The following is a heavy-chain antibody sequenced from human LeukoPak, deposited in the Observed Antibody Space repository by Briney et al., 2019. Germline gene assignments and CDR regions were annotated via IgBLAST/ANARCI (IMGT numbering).Heavy chain of an antibody. D-gene: IGHD3-10*01. V-gene: IGHV3-30-3*01. CDR2: ISYDGSGT. Sequence: GGSLRLSCSASGFIFSSYSMQWVRQAPGKGLEWVAMISYDGSGTYYADSVKGRFTISRDSSQNTLYLQMNSLRSDDTAVYYCARTYYGSGSYSWFDPWGQGTLVSVSS. CDR1: GFIFSSYS. J-gene: IGHJ5*02. CDR3: ARTYYGSGSYSWFDP.